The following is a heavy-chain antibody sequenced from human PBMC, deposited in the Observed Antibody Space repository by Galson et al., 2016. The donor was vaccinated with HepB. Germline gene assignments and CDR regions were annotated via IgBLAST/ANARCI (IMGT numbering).Heavy chain of an antibody. CDR1: SAPVTSGTYY. Sequence: ETLSLTCTVSSAPVTSGTYYWSWVRQSPGKGLDWIGDIHDSGNTNYNPSIKSRVTISRDTSKNQFFLELTSVTAADTAVYYCARDEGFYNGMDVWGQGTTVTVAS. J-gene: IGHJ6*02. V-gene: IGHV4-61*01. CDR3: ARDEGFYNGMDV. D-gene: IGHD2-2*02. CDR2: IHDSGNT.